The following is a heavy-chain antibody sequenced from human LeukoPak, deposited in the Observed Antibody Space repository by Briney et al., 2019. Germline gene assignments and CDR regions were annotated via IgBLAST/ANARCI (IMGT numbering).Heavy chain of an antibody. CDR2: ISGSGGST. J-gene: IGHJ4*02. V-gene: IGHV3-23*01. Sequence: GGSLRLSCAASGFTFSSYAMSWVRQVPGKGLEWVSAISGSGGSTYYADSVKGRFTISRDNSKNTLYLQMNSLRAEDTAVYYCARDRYSYGYFDYWGQGTLVTVSS. CDR1: GFTFSSYA. CDR3: ARDRYSYGYFDY. D-gene: IGHD5-18*01.